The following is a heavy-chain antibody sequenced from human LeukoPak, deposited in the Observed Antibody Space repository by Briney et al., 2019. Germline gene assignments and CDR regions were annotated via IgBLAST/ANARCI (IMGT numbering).Heavy chain of an antibody. Sequence: GGSLRLSCAASGFTFTTYAMNWVRQAPGKGLEWVSAINGSGGSTYYADSVKGRFTISRDNSKNTLYLQMNSLRAEDTAVYYCAKRAAGTSSYYYYMDVWGKGTTVTVSS. J-gene: IGHJ6*03. CDR1: GFTFTTYA. V-gene: IGHV3-23*01. CDR2: INGSGGST. D-gene: IGHD6-13*01. CDR3: AKRAAGTSSYYYYMDV.